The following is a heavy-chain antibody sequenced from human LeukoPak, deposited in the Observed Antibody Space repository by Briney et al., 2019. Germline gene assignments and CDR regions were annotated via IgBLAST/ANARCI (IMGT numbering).Heavy chain of an antibody. V-gene: IGHV4-4*07. Sequence: SKTLSLTCTVSSGSISSYYWGWVRQPPGKGLEWIGRIYTTGTTQYNPSLKSRVTMSIDTSTNQFSLNLRSMTAADTAVYYCGRQGYTASYYFLDYWSQGTLVAVS. CDR1: SGSISSYY. D-gene: IGHD1-26*01. CDR2: IYTTGTT. J-gene: IGHJ4*02. CDR3: GRQGYTASYYFLDY.